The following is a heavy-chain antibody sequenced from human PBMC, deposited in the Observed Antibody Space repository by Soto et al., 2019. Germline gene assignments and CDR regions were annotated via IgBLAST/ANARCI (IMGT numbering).Heavy chain of an antibody. J-gene: IGHJ6*02. V-gene: IGHV3-48*01. CDR3: ARDGGDMDV. D-gene: IGHD3-10*01. CDR1: GFIFSSYS. CDR2: ISSRSGTI. Sequence: EVQLVESGGGLVQPGGSLRLSCAASGFIFSSYSMNWVRQVPGKGLEWVSYISSRSGTIYYADSVKGRFTISRDNVKNSLYRQMNSVRAEDTAVYYCARDGGDMDVWGQGTTVTVSS.